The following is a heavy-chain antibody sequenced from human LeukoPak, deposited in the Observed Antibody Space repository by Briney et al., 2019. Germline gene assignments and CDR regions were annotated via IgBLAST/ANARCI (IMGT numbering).Heavy chain of an antibody. Sequence: GGSLRLSCAASGFTFSSYAMSWVRQAPGKGLEWVSAISGSGGSTYYADSVEGRFSISRDNSKNTLYLQMNSLRAEDTAVYYCSSTSLAWAGFDYWGQGTLVTVSS. CDR3: SSTSLAWAGFDY. V-gene: IGHV3-23*01. CDR2: ISGSGGST. D-gene: IGHD2-2*01. J-gene: IGHJ4*02. CDR1: GFTFSSYA.